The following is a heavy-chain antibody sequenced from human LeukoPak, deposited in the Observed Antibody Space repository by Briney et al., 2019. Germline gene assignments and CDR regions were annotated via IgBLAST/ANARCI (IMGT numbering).Heavy chain of an antibody. CDR2: ISGSGGST. J-gene: IGHJ4*02. CDR3: AKFSGSYPHFDY. D-gene: IGHD1-26*01. Sequence: GGSLRLSCAASGFTFSSYAMSWVRQAPGKGLEWVSAISGSGGSTYYADSVKGRFTISKDNSKNTLYLQMNSLRAEDTAVYYCAKFSGSYPHFDYWGQGTLVTVSS. V-gene: IGHV3-23*01. CDR1: GFTFSSYA.